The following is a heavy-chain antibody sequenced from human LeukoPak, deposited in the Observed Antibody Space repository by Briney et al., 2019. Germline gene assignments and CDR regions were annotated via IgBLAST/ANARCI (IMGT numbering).Heavy chain of an antibody. Sequence: PSEALSLTCTVSGGSISSSSYYWGWIRQPPGKGLEWIGSIYYSGSTYYNPSLKSRVTISVDTSKNQFSLKLSSVTAADTAVYYCAREVYSSGYYWGQGTLVTVSS. CDR2: IYYSGST. D-gene: IGHD3-22*01. CDR1: GGSISSSSYY. CDR3: AREVYSSGYY. V-gene: IGHV4-39*07. J-gene: IGHJ4*02.